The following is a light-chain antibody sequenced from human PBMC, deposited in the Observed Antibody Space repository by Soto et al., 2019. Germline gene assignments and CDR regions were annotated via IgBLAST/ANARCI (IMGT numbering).Light chain of an antibody. V-gene: IGKV3-20*01. CDR1: QSVGNTF. CDR2: AAS. J-gene: IGKJ2*01. Sequence: EIVLTQSPGTLSLSPGERATLSCRASQSVGNTFLAWYQQKPGQAPMLLIYAASSRATAIPDRFSGSGSGTDFTLTISRLEPEDFAVYYCQLYGSSPGVAFGQGTKLEI. CDR3: QLYGSSPGVA.